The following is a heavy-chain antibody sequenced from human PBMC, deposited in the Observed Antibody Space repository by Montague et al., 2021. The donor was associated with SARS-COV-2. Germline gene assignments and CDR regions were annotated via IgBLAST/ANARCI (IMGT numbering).Heavy chain of an antibody. CDR2: INQGGAP. V-gene: IGHV4-34*01. CDR1: RGSFSNYY. J-gene: IGHJ3*02. Sequence: SETLSLTCAVSRGSFSNYYWTWIRQSPGKGLEWIGEINQGGAPNYTPSLKIRVTISLATSKKQISLKLNSVTVADTAVFFCARGRPVQGSFRHFDSISSGALDIWGQGSLVIVSS. CDR3: ARGRPVQGSFRHFDSISSGALDI. D-gene: IGHD3-9*01.